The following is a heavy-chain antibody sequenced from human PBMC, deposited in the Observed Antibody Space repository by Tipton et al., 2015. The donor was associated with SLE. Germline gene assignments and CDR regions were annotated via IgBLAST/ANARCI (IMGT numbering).Heavy chain of an antibody. CDR3: ARDSPLYYYDSSGLDY. D-gene: IGHD3-22*01. CDR2: IYYSGST. CDR1: GGSISSGDYY. V-gene: IGHV4-30-4*01. J-gene: IGHJ4*02. Sequence: TLSLTCTVSGGSISSGDYYWSWIRQPPGKGLEWVGYIYYSGSTYYNPSLKSRVTISVDTSKNQFSLKLSSVTAADTAVYYCARDSPLYYYDSSGLDYWGQGTLVTVSS.